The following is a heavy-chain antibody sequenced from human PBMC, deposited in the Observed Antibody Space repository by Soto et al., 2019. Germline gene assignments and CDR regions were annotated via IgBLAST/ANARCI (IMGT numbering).Heavy chain of an antibody. V-gene: IGHV3-30-3*01. CDR1: GFTFSNYA. Sequence: PGGSLRLSCAASGFTFSNYAMHWVRQAPGKGLEWVAVISYDGSNKYYADSVKGRFTISRDNSKNTLYLQMNSLRVEDTALYYCASMLGSGVGELANWFDPWGQGTQVTVPS. J-gene: IGHJ5*02. D-gene: IGHD2-15*01. CDR2: ISYDGSNK. CDR3: ASMLGSGVGELANWFDP.